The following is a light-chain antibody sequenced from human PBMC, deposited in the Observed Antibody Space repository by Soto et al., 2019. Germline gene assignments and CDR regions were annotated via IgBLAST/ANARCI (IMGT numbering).Light chain of an antibody. J-gene: IGLJ2*01. CDR1: SGHSNYA. V-gene: IGLV4-69*01. CDR3: QTLGSGIVV. Sequence: QPVLTQSPSASASLGASVKLTCTLSSGHSNYAIAWHQQQSEKGPRYLMKLNSDGSHSKGDGIPDRFSGSSSGAERYLTISSLQSEDEADYYCQTLGSGIVVVGGGTKVTVL. CDR2: LNSDGSH.